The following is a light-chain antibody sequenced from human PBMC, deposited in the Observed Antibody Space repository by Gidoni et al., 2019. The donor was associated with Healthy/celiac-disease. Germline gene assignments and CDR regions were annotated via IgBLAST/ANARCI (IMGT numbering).Light chain of an antibody. CDR1: SSAVGSYNL. V-gene: IGLV2-23*02. Sequence: QSALTQPASVSGSPGQSITISCTGTSSAVGSYNLVSWYQQHPGKAPKLMIYEVSKRPSGVSNRFSGSKSGNTASLTISGLQAEDEADYYCCSYAGSSGYVFGTGTKVTVL. CDR2: EVS. CDR3: CSYAGSSGYV. J-gene: IGLJ1*01.